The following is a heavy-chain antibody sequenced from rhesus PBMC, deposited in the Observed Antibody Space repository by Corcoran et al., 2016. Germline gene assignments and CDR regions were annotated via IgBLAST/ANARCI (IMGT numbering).Heavy chain of an antibody. CDR3: ARATTVYGLDS. V-gene: IGHV3-201*01. Sequence: EVQLVESGGGVVQPGGSLRLSCAASGFTFDDYAMHWGRQAPGKGLGWVSGISCSCGSTYYADSVKGQFTISRDNAKNSLYLQMGSLRAEDTALYYCARATTVYGLDSWGQGVVVTVSS. J-gene: IGHJ6*01. CDR2: ISCSCGST. CDR1: GFTFDDYA. D-gene: IGHD1-14*01.